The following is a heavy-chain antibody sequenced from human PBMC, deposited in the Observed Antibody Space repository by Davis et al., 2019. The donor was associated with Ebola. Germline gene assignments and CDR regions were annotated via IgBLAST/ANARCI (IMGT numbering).Heavy chain of an antibody. CDR3: ARFCHYTDCSYFDY. D-gene: IGHD3-3*01. J-gene: IGHJ4*02. CDR2: ISASEGHT. CDR1: GFTFSNYD. Sequence: GESLKISCAASGFTFSNYDMSWVRHVPGKGLEWVSTISASEGHTHYSDSVRGRFTISRDNSKDTLYLQMNSLRAEDTATYYCARFCHYTDCSYFDYWGQGTLVTASS. V-gene: IGHV3-23*01.